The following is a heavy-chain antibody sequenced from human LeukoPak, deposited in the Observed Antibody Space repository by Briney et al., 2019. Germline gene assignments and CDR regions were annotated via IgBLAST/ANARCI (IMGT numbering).Heavy chain of an antibody. Sequence: SETLSLTCAVYGGSFSGYYWSWVRQPPGKGLEWIGEINHSGGTNYNPSLKSRVTISVDTSKNQFSLKLSSVTAADTAVYYCARRGATMVRGGMDVWGQGTTVTVSS. CDR1: GGSFSGYY. CDR3: ARRGATMVRGGMDV. V-gene: IGHV4-34*01. J-gene: IGHJ6*02. CDR2: INHSGGT. D-gene: IGHD3-10*01.